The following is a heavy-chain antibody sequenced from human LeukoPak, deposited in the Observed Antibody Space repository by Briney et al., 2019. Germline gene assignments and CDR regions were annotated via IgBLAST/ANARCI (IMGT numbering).Heavy chain of an antibody. CDR1: GFTFSSYG. V-gene: IGHV3-30*18. Sequence: GGSLRLSCAASGFTFSSYGMHWVRQAPGKGLEWVAVISYDGSNKYYADSVKGRFTISRDNSKNTLYLQMNSLRAEDTAVYYCAKEGGHRNWFDPWGRGTLVTVSS. CDR2: ISYDGSNK. D-gene: IGHD2-15*01. J-gene: IGHJ5*02. CDR3: AKEGGHRNWFDP.